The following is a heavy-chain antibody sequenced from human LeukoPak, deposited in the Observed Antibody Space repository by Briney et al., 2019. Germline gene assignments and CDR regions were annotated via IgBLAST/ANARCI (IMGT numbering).Heavy chain of an antibody. D-gene: IGHD3-10*01. Sequence: GGSLRLSCAASGFTFNTYAMSWVRQAPGKGLEWVSAISGSGSDTYYAASVKGRFTISRDNFKNTLYLRMNSLRAEDTAVYYCAKGFYGSGSYYWPDYYYYMDVWGKGTTVTISS. CDR2: ISGSGSDT. V-gene: IGHV3-23*01. J-gene: IGHJ6*03. CDR3: AKGFYGSGSYYWPDYYYYMDV. CDR1: GFTFNTYA.